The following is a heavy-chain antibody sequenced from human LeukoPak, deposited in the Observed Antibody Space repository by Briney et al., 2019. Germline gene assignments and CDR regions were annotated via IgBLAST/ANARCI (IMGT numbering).Heavy chain of an antibody. CDR2: ISSSGSTI. CDR3: ARDYLDSHYYDSSGYDY. D-gene: IGHD3-22*01. J-gene: IGHJ4*02. Sequence: GGSLRLSCADSGFTFSSYEMNWVRQAPGKGLEWVSYISSSGSTIYYADSVKGRFTISRDNAKNSLYLQMNSLRAEDTAVYYCARDYLDSHYYDSSGYDYWGQGTLVTVSS. CDR1: GFTFSSYE. V-gene: IGHV3-48*03.